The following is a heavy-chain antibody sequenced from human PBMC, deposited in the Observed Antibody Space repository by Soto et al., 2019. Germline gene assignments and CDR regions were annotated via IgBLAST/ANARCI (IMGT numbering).Heavy chain of an antibody. CDR2: ISSSSGYT. J-gene: IGHJ4*02. CDR1: GFTFSDYY. CDR3: AKDYDRLDY. D-gene: IGHD5-12*01. Sequence: PGGTVRLSXAASGFTFSDYYMSWIRQAPGKGLEWVSYISSSSGYTNYADSVKGRFTISRDNAKNSLYLQMNSLRAEDTAVYYCAKDYDRLDYWGQGTLVTVSS. V-gene: IGHV3-11*06.